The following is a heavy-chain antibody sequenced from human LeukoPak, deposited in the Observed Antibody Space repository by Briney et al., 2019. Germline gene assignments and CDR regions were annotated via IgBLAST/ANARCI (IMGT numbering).Heavy chain of an antibody. CDR2: MNSNSGNT. J-gene: IGHJ5*02. D-gene: IGHD2-21*01. Sequence: AASVKVSCKASGYTFTSYDINWVRQATGQGLEWMGWMNSNSGNTGYAQKFQGRVTMTRNISISTAYVELSSLRSEDTAVYYCARLCSIRWCLHDWFDPWGEGTLVTVSS. CDR3: ARLCSIRWCLHDWFDP. V-gene: IGHV1-8*01. CDR1: GYTFTSYD.